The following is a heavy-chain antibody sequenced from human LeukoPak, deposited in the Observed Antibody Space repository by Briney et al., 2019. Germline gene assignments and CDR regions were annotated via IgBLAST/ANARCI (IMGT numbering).Heavy chain of an antibody. D-gene: IGHD6-19*01. CDR1: GGSISSYS. V-gene: IGHV4-59*08. CDR3: ARWDDSAWGFGN. J-gene: IGHJ4*02. Sequence: SETLSLTCIVSGGSISSYSWDWIRQSPGKGLEWVGYISHSGTTSYNSSLKSRVTISVDTSKNQLSLKLTSVTAADTAVYYCARWDDSAWGFGNWGPGTLVTVSS. CDR2: ISHSGTT.